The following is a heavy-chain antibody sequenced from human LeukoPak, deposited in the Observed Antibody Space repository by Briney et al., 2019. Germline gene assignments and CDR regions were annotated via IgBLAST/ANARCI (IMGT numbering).Heavy chain of an antibody. CDR2: ISWNSGSI. D-gene: IGHD2-15*01. CDR1: GFTFDDYA. J-gene: IGHJ4*02. Sequence: PGGSLRLSCAAPGFTFDDYAMHWVRQAPGKGLEWVSGISWNSGSIGYADSVKGRFTISRDNAKNSLYLQMNSLRAEDTALYYCAKAGVRYCSGGSCYSDYYFDYWGQGTLVTVSS. V-gene: IGHV3-9*01. CDR3: AKAGVRYCSGGSCYSDYYFDY.